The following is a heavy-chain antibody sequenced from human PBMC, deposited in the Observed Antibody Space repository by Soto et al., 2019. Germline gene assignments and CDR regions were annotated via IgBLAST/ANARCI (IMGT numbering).Heavy chain of an antibody. CDR2: IYSGGST. V-gene: IGHV3-53*01. CDR3: ARFSGYPNYYFDY. Sequence: EVQLVESGGGSIQPGGSLRLSCTASGFTVSSNYMSWVRQAPGKGLEWVSVIYSGGSTYYADSVKGRFTISRDSSKNTLDLQMNSLRAEDTAVYYCARFSGYPNYYFDYWGQGTLVTVSS. CDR1: GFTVSSNY. J-gene: IGHJ4*02. D-gene: IGHD5-18*01.